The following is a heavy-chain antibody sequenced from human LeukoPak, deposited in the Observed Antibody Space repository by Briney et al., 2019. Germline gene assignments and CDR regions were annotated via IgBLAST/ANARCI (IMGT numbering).Heavy chain of an antibody. Sequence: GGSLRLSCAASGFTFSRNWMHWVRQAPGKGRVWVSRINSDGSITHYADSVKGRFTLSRDNAKNTPYLQMSSLRAEDTAVYYCAKIDAYWGQGTLVTVSS. CDR3: AKIDAY. CDR1: GFTFSRNW. J-gene: IGHJ4*02. V-gene: IGHV3-74*01. CDR2: INSDGSIT.